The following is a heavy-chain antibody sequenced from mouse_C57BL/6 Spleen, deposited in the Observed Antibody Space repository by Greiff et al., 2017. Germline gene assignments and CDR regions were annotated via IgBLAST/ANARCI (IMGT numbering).Heavy chain of an antibody. CDR2: IHPNSGST. CDR3: ARGSTTGVDY. D-gene: IGHD1-1*01. CDR1: GYTFTSYW. V-gene: IGHV1-64*01. Sequence: QVQLKQPGAELVKPGASVKLSCKASGYTFTSYWMHWVKQRPGQGLEWIGMIHPNSGSTNYNEKFKSKATLTVDKSSSTAYMQLSSLTSEDSAVYYCARGSTTGVDYWGQGTTLTVSS. J-gene: IGHJ2*01.